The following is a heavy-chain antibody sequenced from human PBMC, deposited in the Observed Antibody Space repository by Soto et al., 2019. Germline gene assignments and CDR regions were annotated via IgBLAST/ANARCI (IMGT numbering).Heavy chain of an antibody. V-gene: IGHV3-30*03. CDR1: GFTFSSYG. CDR3: ARDYTVTNDAFDI. J-gene: IGHJ3*02. CDR2: ISYDGSNK. Sequence: WGSLRLSCAASGFTFSSYGMHWVRQAPGKGLEWVAVISYDGSNKYYADSVKGRFTISRDNSKNTLYLQMNSLRAEDTAVYYCARDYTVTNDAFDIWGQGTMVTVSS. D-gene: IGHD4-17*01.